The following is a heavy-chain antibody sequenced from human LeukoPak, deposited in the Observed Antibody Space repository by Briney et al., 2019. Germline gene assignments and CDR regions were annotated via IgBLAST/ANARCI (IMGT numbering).Heavy chain of an antibody. D-gene: IGHD3-22*01. CDR3: ARRTTYYYDSSGYYSGGRYFDY. CDR2: IYYSGST. V-gene: IGHV4-39*01. Sequence: PSETLSLTCTVSGGSISSSSYYWGWIRQPPGKGLEWVGSIYYSGSTYYNPSLKSRVTISVDTSKNQFSLKLSSVTAADTAVYYCARRTTYYYDSSGYYSGGRYFDYWGQGTLVTVSS. CDR1: GGSISSSSYY. J-gene: IGHJ4*02.